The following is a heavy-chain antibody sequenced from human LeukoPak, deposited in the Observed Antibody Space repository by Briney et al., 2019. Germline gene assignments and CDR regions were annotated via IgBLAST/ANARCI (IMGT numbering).Heavy chain of an antibody. J-gene: IGHJ4*02. CDR2: ISAYNGNT. CDR3: ARGSTARYYYDSSGYYRGAVDY. CDR1: GYTFTTYG. Sequence: ASVKVSCTASGYTFTTYGISWVRQAPGQGLEWMGWISAYNGNTNYAQKFQGRVTMTTDTSTSTAYMELRSLRSDDTAVYYCARGSTARYYYDSSGYYRGAVDYWGQGTLVTISS. D-gene: IGHD3-22*01. V-gene: IGHV1-18*01.